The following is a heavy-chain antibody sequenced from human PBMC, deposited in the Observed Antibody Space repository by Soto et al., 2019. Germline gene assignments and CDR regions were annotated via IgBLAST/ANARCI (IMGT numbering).Heavy chain of an antibody. CDR2: TYYRSKWNN. CDR3: AREGGDRSSWYFDY. J-gene: IGHJ4*02. Sequence: SQTLSLTCAISGDSVSSNSAAWNWVRQSPSRGLEWLGRTYYRSKWNNDYAVSVKRRITINPDTSKNQFSLQLNSVTPEDTAVYYCAREGGDRSSWYFDYWGQGTMVTVST. D-gene: IGHD6-13*01. V-gene: IGHV6-1*01. CDR1: GDSVSSNSAA.